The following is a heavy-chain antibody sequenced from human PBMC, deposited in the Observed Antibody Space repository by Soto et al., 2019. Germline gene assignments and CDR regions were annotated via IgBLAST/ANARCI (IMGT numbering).Heavy chain of an antibody. CDR3: ARDRPGIKTYEAFDI. D-gene: IGHD1-20*01. CDR2: MSPNTGTI. V-gene: IGHV1-8*01. CDR1: GYTFTSYD. J-gene: IGHJ3*02. Sequence: ASVKVSCKASGYTFTSYDINWVRQATGQGPEWMGWMSPNTGTIVYAQKFQGRVTMTRNTSTSTAYMTLSSLGSEDTAVYYCARDRPGIKTYEAFDIWGQGTTVTVSS.